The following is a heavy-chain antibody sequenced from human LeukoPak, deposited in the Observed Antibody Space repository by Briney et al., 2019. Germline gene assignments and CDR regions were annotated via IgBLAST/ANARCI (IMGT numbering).Heavy chain of an antibody. CDR3: AKRRGAAAAGTNYDY. CDR1: GFTFSSYA. CDR2: ISGSGAST. V-gene: IGHV3-23*01. J-gene: IGHJ4*02. Sequence: PGGSLRLSCAASGFTFSSYAMSWVRQAPGRGLEWVSAISGSGASTYYADSVKGRFTISRDNSRNTLYLQMNSLRAEDTAIYYCAKRRGAAAAGTNYDYWGQGTLVTVSS. D-gene: IGHD6-13*01.